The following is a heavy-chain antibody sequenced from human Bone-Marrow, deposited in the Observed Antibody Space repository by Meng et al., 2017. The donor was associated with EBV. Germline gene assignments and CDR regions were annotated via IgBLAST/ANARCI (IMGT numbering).Heavy chain of an antibody. CDR2: IYHSGTT. D-gene: IGHD5-18*01. Sequence: QMQLQESDPGLVKPSETLCLPCTVSGESITTYTSYWGWIRQPPGKGLEWIGTIYHSGTTYYNPSLQSRVTISVDTSKNQFSLKMNSVTAADTAVYYCARRAASWFDPWGQGALVTVSS. J-gene: IGHJ5*02. CDR1: GESITTYTSY. CDR3: ARRAASWFDP. V-gene: IGHV4-39*01.